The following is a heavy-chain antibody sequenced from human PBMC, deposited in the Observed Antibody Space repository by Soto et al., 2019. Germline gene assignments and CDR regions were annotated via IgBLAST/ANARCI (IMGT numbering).Heavy chain of an antibody. D-gene: IGHD2-21*02. Sequence: EVQLVESGGGLVQPGGSLRLSCAASGFTFSSYWMSWVRQAPGKGLEWVANIKQDGSEKYYVDSVKGRFTISRDNDKNSLYLQMNSLRAEDTAVYYCARGGDIVVVTASSDDAFDIWGQGTMVTVSS. J-gene: IGHJ3*02. CDR3: ARGGDIVVVTASSDDAFDI. CDR2: IKQDGSEK. CDR1: GFTFSSYW. V-gene: IGHV3-7*03.